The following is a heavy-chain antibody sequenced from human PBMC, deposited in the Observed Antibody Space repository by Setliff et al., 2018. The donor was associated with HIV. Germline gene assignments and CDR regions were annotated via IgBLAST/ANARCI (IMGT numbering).Heavy chain of an antibody. V-gene: IGHV4-39*02. CDR3: TREGRGEPAMATTRIDY. CDR1: GDSISSGSYF. D-gene: IGHD1-1*01. Sequence: SETLSLTCSVSGDSISSGSYFWGWIRQTPGKGLEWIGNIYYTGFAYYNPSLKSRVTISLDTSKTHFFLNLTSVTDAATAVYFCTREGRGEPAMATTRIDYWGQGKLVTVSS. CDR2: IYYTGFA. J-gene: IGHJ4*02.